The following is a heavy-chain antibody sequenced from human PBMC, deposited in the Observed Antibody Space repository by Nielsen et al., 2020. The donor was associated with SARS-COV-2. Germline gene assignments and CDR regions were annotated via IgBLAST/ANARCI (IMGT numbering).Heavy chain of an antibody. V-gene: IGHV3-33*01. J-gene: IGHJ6*02. D-gene: IGHD4-17*01. Sequence: GESLKISCAASGFTFSSYGMHWVRQAPGKGLEWVAVIWYDGSNKYYADSVKGRFTISRDNSKNTLYLQMNSLRAEDTAVYYCARDPTVTSYYYYGMDVWGQGTTVTVSS. CDR1: GFTFSSYG. CDR3: ARDPTVTSYYYYGMDV. CDR2: IWYDGSNK.